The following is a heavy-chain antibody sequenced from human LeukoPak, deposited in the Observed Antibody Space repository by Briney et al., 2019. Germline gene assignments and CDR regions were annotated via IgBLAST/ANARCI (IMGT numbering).Heavy chain of an antibody. Sequence: PGGSLRLSCAASGLTLSSNYTSWVRQAPGKGVEWVSVIYSGGSTYYADSVKGRFTISRDNSKNTLYLQMNSLRAEDTAVYYCARAVRGEPYFDYWGQGTLVTVSS. D-gene: IGHD3-10*02. CDR1: GLTLSSNY. J-gene: IGHJ4*02. CDR2: IYSGGST. V-gene: IGHV3-66*01. CDR3: ARAVRGEPYFDY.